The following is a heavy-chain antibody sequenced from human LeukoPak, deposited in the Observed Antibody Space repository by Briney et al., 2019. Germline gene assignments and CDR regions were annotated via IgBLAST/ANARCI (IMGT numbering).Heavy chain of an antibody. CDR3: ARASYSWTNILFVY. CDR2: INHSGST. D-gene: IGHD1-1*01. V-gene: IGHV4-34*01. CDR1: GGSFSGYY. J-gene: IGHJ4*02. Sequence: SETLSLTCAVYGGSFSGYYWSWFRQPPGKGLEWIGEINHSGSTNYNPSLKSRVTISVDTSKNQFSLKLSSVTAADTAVHDCARASYSWTNILFVYWGQGTLVTVSS.